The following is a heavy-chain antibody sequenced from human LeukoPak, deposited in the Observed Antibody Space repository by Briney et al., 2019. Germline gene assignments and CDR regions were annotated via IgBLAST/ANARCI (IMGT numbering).Heavy chain of an antibody. J-gene: IGHJ4*02. CDR2: VFYSGST. Sequence: SETLSLTCTVSSGSVSSSSYHWGWIRQPPGKGLEWIGSVFYSGSTYYNPSLKSRVTMSVDTSKNQFSLKLSSVIAADTAVYYCARLWSTDCSGGSCPHQPNYWGQGTLVTVSS. CDR1: SGSVSSSSYH. CDR3: ARLWSTDCSGGSCPHQPNY. V-gene: IGHV4-39*01. D-gene: IGHD2-15*01.